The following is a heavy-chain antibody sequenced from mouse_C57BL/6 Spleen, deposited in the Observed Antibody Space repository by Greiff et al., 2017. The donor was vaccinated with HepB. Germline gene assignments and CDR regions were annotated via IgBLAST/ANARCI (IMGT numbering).Heavy chain of an antibody. J-gene: IGHJ2*01. CDR2: IYPRSGNT. V-gene: IGHV1-81*01. D-gene: IGHD2-1*01. CDR1: GYTFTSYG. Sequence: QVQLQQSGAELARPGASVKLSCKASGYTFTSYGISWVKQRTGQGLEWIGEIYPRSGNTYYNEKFKGKATLTADKSSSPAYMELRSLTSEDSAVYFCARTELLYYGKEDYFDYWGQGTTLTVSS. CDR3: ARTELLYYGKEDYFDY.